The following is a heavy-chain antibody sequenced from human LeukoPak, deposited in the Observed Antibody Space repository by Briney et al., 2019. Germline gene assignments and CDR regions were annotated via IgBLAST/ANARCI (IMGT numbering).Heavy chain of an antibody. J-gene: IGHJ6*03. Sequence: GSSVKVSCKASGGTFSSYTISWVRQAPGQGLEWMGRIIPILGIANYAQKFQGRVTITADKSTSTAYMELSRLRSDDTAVYYCARVSVPAADYYYYYYMDVWGKGTTVTVSS. D-gene: IGHD2-2*01. CDR1: GGTFSSYT. CDR3: ARVSVPAADYYYYYYMDV. CDR2: IIPILGIA. V-gene: IGHV1-69*02.